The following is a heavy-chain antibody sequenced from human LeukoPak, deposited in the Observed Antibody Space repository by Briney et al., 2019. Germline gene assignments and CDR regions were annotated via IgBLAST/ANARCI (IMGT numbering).Heavy chain of an antibody. J-gene: IGHJ5*02. CDR2: IYHSGST. Sequence: PSETLSLTCTVSGGSISSSNWWSWVRQPPGKGLEWIGEIYHSGSTNYNPSLKSRVTISVDKSKNQFSLKLSSVTAADTAVYYCARGSSGSSWPYNWFDPWGQGTLVTVSS. CDR1: GGSISSSNW. CDR3: ARGSSGSSWPYNWFDP. V-gene: IGHV4-4*02. D-gene: IGHD6-13*01.